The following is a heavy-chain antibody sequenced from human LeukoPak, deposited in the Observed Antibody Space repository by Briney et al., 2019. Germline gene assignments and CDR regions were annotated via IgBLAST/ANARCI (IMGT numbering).Heavy chain of an antibody. D-gene: IGHD3-22*01. CDR1: GGSISSYY. CDR3: ASYVVVTLGAFDI. CDR2: IYYSGST. V-gene: IGHV4-59*01. J-gene: IGHJ3*02. Sequence: SETLSLTCTVSGGSISSYYWSWIRQPPGKGLEWIGYIYYSGSTNYNPSLKSRVTISVDTSKNQFSLKLSSVTAADTAVYYCASYVVVTLGAFDIWGQGTMVTVSS.